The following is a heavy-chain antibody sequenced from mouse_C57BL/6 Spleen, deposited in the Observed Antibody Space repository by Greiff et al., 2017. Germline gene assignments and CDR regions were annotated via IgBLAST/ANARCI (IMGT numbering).Heavy chain of an antibody. CDR2: IYPGDGDT. V-gene: IGHV1-80*01. CDR1: GYAFSSYW. Sequence: VQLQQSGAELVKPGASVKISCKASGYAFSSYWMNWVKQRPGKGLEWIGQIYPGDGDTNYNGKFKGKATLTADKSSSTAYMQLSSLTSEDSAVYFCARGDGYYVAFDYWGQGTTLTVSS. CDR3: ARGDGYYVAFDY. D-gene: IGHD2-3*01. J-gene: IGHJ2*01.